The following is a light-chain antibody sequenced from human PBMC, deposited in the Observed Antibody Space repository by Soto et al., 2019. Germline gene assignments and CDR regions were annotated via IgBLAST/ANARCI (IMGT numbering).Light chain of an antibody. CDR3: QQSSRTSIT. V-gene: IGKV1-39*01. Sequence: DIQVTQSPSSLSASVGDRVTITCRASQTISNYLNWYQQKPGKAPKLLIYTASSLQSGVPSRFSGSGSGTDFTLTINSLQPEDFATYYCQQSSRTSITFGQGTRLEIK. CDR2: TAS. CDR1: QTISNY. J-gene: IGKJ5*01.